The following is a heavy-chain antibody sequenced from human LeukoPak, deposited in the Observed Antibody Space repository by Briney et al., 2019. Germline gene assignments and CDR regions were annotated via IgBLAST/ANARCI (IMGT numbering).Heavy chain of an antibody. Sequence: ETLSLTCAAYGGSFSGNYWSWVRQAPGKGLEWVSAISGSGGSTYYADSVKGRFTISRDNSKNTLYLQMNSLRAEDTAVYYCAKDLSTGFWSGYQDYWGQGTLVTVSS. CDR1: GGSFSGNY. CDR2: ISGSGGST. CDR3: AKDLSTGFWSGYQDY. J-gene: IGHJ4*02. D-gene: IGHD3-3*01. V-gene: IGHV3-23*01.